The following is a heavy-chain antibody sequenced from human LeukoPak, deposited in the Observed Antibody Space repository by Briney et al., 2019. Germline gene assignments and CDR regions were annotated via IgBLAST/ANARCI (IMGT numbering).Heavy chain of an antibody. J-gene: IGHJ4*02. D-gene: IGHD6-13*01. CDR2: VHHSGST. CDR1: GGSISRHY. Sequence: PSETLSLTCSVSGGSISRHYWTWIRQPPGKELEWIGFVHHSGSTNYNPSLKSRVTTSLDTSKNQISLHLRSVTAADTAVYYCARPKAAGAFDYWGQGIRVIVSS. CDR3: ARPKAAGAFDY. V-gene: IGHV4-59*11.